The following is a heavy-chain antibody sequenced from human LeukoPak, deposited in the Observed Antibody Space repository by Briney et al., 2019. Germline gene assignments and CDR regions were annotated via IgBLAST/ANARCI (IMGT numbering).Heavy chain of an antibody. CDR1: GYSLTSYW. D-gene: IGHD3-22*01. Sequence: EFLKISCKSSGYSLTSYWIAWVRQMPGKGLEWMGIIYPSDSDTRYSPSFQGQVTFSADKSITTAYLQWSSLKASDTAMYYCARLAYYESGGYHLDYWGQGTLVTVPS. J-gene: IGHJ4*02. V-gene: IGHV5-51*01. CDR3: ARLAYYESGGYHLDY. CDR2: IYPSDSDT.